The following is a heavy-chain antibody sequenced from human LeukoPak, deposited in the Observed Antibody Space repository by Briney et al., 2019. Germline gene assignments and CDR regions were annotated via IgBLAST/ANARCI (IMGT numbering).Heavy chain of an antibody. Sequence: GRSLRLSCAASGFNFDAYAMHWVRQVPGRGLEWVSGVSWDSTRMAYADFVKGRFTISRDNAKNSLYLQMTSLRPEDTAVYYCSRSPDFWSALDFWGQGTLVAVSS. CDR3: SRSPDFWSALDF. CDR1: GFNFDAYA. CDR2: VSWDSTRM. J-gene: IGHJ4*02. V-gene: IGHV3-9*01. D-gene: IGHD3-3*01.